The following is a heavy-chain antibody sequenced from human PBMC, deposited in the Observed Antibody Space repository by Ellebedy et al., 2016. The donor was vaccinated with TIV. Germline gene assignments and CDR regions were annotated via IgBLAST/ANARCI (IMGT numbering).Heavy chain of an antibody. J-gene: IGHJ4*02. D-gene: IGHD6-19*01. CDR2: IKQDEGEK. CDR1: GFIISGDW. Sequence: GESLKISCAASGFIISGDWMSWVRQAPGKGLEWVANIKQDEGEKYYVDSVKGRFTISRDNAKSSLYLQMNSLRAEDTAVYYCARGPMWLVREGVDYWGQGALVTVSS. CDR3: ARGPMWLVREGVDY. V-gene: IGHV3-7*03.